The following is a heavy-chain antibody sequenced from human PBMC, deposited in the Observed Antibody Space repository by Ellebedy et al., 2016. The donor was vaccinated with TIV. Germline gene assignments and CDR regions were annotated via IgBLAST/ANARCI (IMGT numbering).Heavy chain of an antibody. D-gene: IGHD2-2*02. J-gene: IGHJ5*02. CDR3: ARGHIVVVPAAIRGGWFDP. CDR1: GGSISSGGYY. CDR2: IYYSGST. V-gene: IGHV4-31*03. Sequence: SEILSLTXTVSGGSISSGGYYWSWIRQRPGKGLEWIGYIYYSGSTYYNPSLKSRIIISVDTSNNQFSLKLSSVTAADTAVYHCARGHIVVVPAAIRGGWFDPWGQGAQVTVSA.